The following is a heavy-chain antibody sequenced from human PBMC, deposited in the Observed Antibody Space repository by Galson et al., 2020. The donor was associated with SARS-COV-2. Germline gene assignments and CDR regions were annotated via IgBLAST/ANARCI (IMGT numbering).Heavy chain of an antibody. CDR1: GGSISSSIYF. CDR2: TYDSGST. D-gene: IGHD1-26*01. CDR3: ARHGRGELLFPFDY. Sequence: SETLSLTCTVSGGSISSSIYFWGRIRQPPGKALQWIGTTYDSGSTYYDPSLKSRLTISVDTSKNQFSLKLSSVTAADTAVYYCARHGRGELLFPFDYLGQGILVTGSS. V-gene: IGHV4-39*01. J-gene: IGHJ4*02.